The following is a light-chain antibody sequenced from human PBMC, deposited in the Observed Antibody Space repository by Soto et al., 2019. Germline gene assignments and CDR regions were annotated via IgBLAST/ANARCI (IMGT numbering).Light chain of an antibody. CDR2: WAS. V-gene: IGKV4-1*01. J-gene: IGKJ1*01. CDR3: QPYYSNQWT. CDR1: QSILYSSNNKNC. Sequence: DIVMTQSPDSLAVSLGERATINCKSSQSILYSSNNKNCLGWYQQKPGQPPKLLIYWASTRESGVPDRFSGSGSGTDLTLTISSLQAEDVAVYYCQPYYSNQWTFGQGTKVELK.